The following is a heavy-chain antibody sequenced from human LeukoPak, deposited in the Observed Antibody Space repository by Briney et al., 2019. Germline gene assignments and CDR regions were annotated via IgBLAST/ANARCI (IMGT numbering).Heavy chain of an antibody. Sequence: PGGSLRLSCAASGFTFDDYAMHWVRRTPGKGLEWVSSISWNSGSIGYANSVKGRFTISRDNAKESLYLQMNSLRAEDMALYYCAKGDLTMIVGGFEHWGQGTLVTVSA. CDR1: GFTFDDYA. J-gene: IGHJ4*02. CDR3: AKGDLTMIVGGFEH. D-gene: IGHD3-22*01. V-gene: IGHV3-9*03. CDR2: ISWNSGSI.